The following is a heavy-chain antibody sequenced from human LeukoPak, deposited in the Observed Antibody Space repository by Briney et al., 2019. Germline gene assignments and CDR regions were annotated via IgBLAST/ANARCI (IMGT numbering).Heavy chain of an antibody. J-gene: IGHJ4*02. V-gene: IGHV3-15*04. CDR2: IESKTDGGTT. CDR3: AREDRYSYGPDY. CDR1: GFTFSNAW. Sequence: GGSLRLSCAASGFTFSNAWMSWVRQAPGKGLEWVGRIESKTDGGTTDYAAPVKGRFTISRDNSKNTLYLQMNSLRAEDTAVYYCAREDRYSYGPDYWGQGTLVTVSS. D-gene: IGHD5-18*01.